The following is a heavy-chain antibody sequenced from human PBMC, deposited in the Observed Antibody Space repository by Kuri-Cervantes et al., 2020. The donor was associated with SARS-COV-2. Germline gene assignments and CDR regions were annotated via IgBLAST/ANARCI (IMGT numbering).Heavy chain of an antibody. V-gene: IGHV1-18*01. Sequence: ASVKVSCKASGYTFTNNGISWVRQAPGQGLEWMGWISAYNGNTNYAQKLQGRVTMTTDTSTSTAYMELRSLRSDDTTVYYCARTPNRRGVVPAAMGLDYWGQGTLVTVSS. CDR3: ARTPNRRGVVPAAMGLDY. CDR2: ISAYNGNT. CDR1: GYTFTNNG. J-gene: IGHJ4*02. D-gene: IGHD2-2*01.